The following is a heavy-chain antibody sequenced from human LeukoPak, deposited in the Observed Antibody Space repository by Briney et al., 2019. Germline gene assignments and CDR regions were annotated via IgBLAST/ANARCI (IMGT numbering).Heavy chain of an antibody. Sequence: GGSLRLSCAASGFTFSSYAMHWVRQAPGKGLEWVAVISYDGSNKYYADSVKGRFTISRDNSKNTLYLQMNSLRAEDTAVYYCARVAAAARPPHFDYWGQGTLVTVSS. D-gene: IGHD6-6*01. CDR2: ISYDGSNK. CDR3: ARVAAAARPPHFDY. J-gene: IGHJ4*02. CDR1: GFTFSSYA. V-gene: IGHV3-30-3*01.